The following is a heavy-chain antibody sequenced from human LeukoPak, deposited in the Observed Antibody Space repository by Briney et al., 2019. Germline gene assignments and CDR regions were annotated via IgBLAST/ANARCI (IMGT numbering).Heavy chain of an antibody. CDR2: ISAYNGNT. D-gene: IGHD1-7*01. Sequence: ASVKVSCKASGYTFTSYGLSWVRQAPGQGLEWMGWISAYNGNTNYAQMLQGRVTMTTETSTSTAYMELSSLRSEDTAVYYCARGGWTASWNYFNWGQGTLVTVSS. J-gene: IGHJ4*02. V-gene: IGHV1-18*01. CDR3: ARGGWTASWNYFN. CDR1: GYTFTSYG.